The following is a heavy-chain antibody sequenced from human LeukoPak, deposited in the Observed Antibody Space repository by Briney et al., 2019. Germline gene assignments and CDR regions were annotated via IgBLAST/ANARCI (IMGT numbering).Heavy chain of an antibody. J-gene: IGHJ2*01. Sequence: SETLSLTCTVSGGSLSSYYWSWIRQPPGKGLECIGYIYYSGSTNYNPALKSRVTISVDTSKNQFSLKLSSVTAADTAVYYCARDYGGYYSKDWYFDLWGRGTLVTVSS. D-gene: IGHD3-22*01. CDR2: IYYSGST. V-gene: IGHV4-59*01. CDR3: ARDYGGYYSKDWYFDL. CDR1: GGSLSSYY.